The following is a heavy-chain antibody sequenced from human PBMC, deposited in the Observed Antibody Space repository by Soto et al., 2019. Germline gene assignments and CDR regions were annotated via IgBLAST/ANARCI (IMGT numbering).Heavy chain of an antibody. CDR1: GGSISSGGYY. D-gene: IGHD5-18*01. CDR3: ARYTAMDRMAFDY. CDR2: IYYSGST. Sequence: SETLSLTCTVSGGSISSGGYYWSWIRQHPGKGLEWIGYIYYSGSTYYNPSLKSRVTISVDTSMNQFSLKLSSVTAPDTAVYYCARYTAMDRMAFDYWGQGTLVTVSS. V-gene: IGHV4-31*03. J-gene: IGHJ4*01.